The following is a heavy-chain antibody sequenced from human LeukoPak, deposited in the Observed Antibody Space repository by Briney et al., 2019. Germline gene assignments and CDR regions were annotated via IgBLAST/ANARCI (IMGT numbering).Heavy chain of an antibody. CDR2: TSSDLNVK. D-gene: IGHD3-10*01. Sequence: GGSLRLSCAASGFTFRNYVTHWVRQAPGKGLEWVAVTSSDLNVKLYADSVKGRFTISRDNSRSTLYLQMNSLRPEDTAIYYCARGGYYGSGSPPSLYFDYWGQGTLVTVSS. V-gene: IGHV3-30-3*01. J-gene: IGHJ4*02. CDR1: GFTFRNYV. CDR3: ARGGYYGSGSPPSLYFDY.